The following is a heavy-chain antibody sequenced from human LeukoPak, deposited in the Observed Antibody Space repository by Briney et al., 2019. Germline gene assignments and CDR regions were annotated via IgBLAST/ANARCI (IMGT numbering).Heavy chain of an antibody. D-gene: IGHD4-23*01. Sequence: GGSLRLSCAASGFTFSSYAMSWVRQAPGKGLEWVSSITNSGDNTYYADSVKGRFTISRDNSKNTLYLQMKSLTAEDTAIYYCVKESYRLMVTSFDYWGQGTLVTVSS. J-gene: IGHJ4*02. CDR1: GFTFSSYA. V-gene: IGHV3-23*01. CDR2: ITNSGDNT. CDR3: VKESYRLMVTSFDY.